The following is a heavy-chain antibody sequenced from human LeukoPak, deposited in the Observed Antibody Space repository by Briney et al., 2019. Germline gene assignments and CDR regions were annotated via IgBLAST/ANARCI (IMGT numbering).Heavy chain of an antibody. CDR1: GFIFGSYW. Sequence: GGSLRLSCTGSGFIFGSYWMSWVRQTPGKGLEWVAAISGDNPGTYHANSVKGRFTISRDNSKNTLHLQMSGLRAEDTARYYCAKAPVGHCSGAFCYHFDSWGQGTLVTVSS. J-gene: IGHJ4*02. CDR3: AKAPVGHCSGAFCYHFDS. V-gene: IGHV3-23*01. D-gene: IGHD2-15*01. CDR2: ISGDNPGT.